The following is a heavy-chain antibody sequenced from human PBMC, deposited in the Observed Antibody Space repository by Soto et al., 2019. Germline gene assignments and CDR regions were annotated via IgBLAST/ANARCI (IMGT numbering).Heavy chain of an antibody. Sequence: CAASGFTFSSYGRHWVRQASGKGLEWVARIRSKGNNYATAYAASVKGRFTISRDDSKKTAYLQLNSLKAEDTAIYYCARIYSDALDIWGQGTMVTVS. D-gene: IGHD1-26*01. CDR3: ARIYSDALDI. V-gene: IGHV3-73*01. CDR2: IRSKGNNYAT. J-gene: IGHJ3*02. CDR1: GFTFSSYG.